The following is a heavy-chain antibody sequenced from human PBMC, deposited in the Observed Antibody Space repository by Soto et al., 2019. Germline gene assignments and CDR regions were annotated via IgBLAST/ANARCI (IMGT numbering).Heavy chain of an antibody. Sequence: PGGSLRLSCAASGFTFSSYGMHWVRQAPGKGLEWVAVISYDGSNKYYADSVKGRFTISRDNSKNTLYLQMNSLRAEDTAVYYCAKPLYDFWSGRYYYYGMDVWGQGTTVTVSS. D-gene: IGHD3-3*01. CDR1: GFTFSSYG. J-gene: IGHJ6*02. CDR2: ISYDGSNK. CDR3: AKPLYDFWSGRYYYYGMDV. V-gene: IGHV3-30*18.